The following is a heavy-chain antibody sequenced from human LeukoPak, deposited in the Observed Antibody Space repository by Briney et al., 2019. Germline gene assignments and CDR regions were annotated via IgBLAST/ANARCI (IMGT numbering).Heavy chain of an antibody. CDR3: TTVIVVVPAATAAYDGY. CDR2: IKSKTDGGTT. J-gene: IGHJ4*02. D-gene: IGHD2-2*01. Sequence: GGSLRLSCAASGFTFSDAWMNWVRQAPGKGLEWVGRIKSKTDGGTTDYAAPVKGRFTISRDDSKNTLYLQMNSLKTEDTAVYYCTTVIVVVPAATAAYDGYWGQGTLVTVSS. CDR1: GFTFSDAW. V-gene: IGHV3-15*07.